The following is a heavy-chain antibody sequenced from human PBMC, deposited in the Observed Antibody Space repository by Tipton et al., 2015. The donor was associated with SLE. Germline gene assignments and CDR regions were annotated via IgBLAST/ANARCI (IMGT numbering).Heavy chain of an antibody. CDR1: GFTFSFHS. CDR3: ARDPSYYYDSSGSPYYFDY. D-gene: IGHD3-22*01. CDR2: ISYDGSNK. Sequence: SLRLSCAASGFTFSFHSMHWVRQAPGKGLEWVAVISYDGSNKYYADSVKGRFTISRDNSKNTLYLQMNSLRAEDTAVYYCARDPSYYYDSSGSPYYFDYWGQGTLVTVSS. J-gene: IGHJ4*02. V-gene: IGHV3-30*04.